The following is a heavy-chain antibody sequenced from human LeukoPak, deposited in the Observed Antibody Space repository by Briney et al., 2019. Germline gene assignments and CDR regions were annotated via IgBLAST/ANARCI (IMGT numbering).Heavy chain of an antibody. D-gene: IGHD1-26*01. CDR3: AKGLRKLIVGSTEYYFDY. CDR1: GFTFSSYW. CDR2: INSDGSST. V-gene: IGHV3-74*01. J-gene: IGHJ4*02. Sequence: PGGSLRLSCAASGFTFSSYWMHWVRQVPGKGLVWVSRINSDGSSTNYADSVKGRFTISRDNAKNTLYLQMNSLRAEDTAVYYCAKGLRKLIVGSTEYYFDYWGQGTLVTVSS.